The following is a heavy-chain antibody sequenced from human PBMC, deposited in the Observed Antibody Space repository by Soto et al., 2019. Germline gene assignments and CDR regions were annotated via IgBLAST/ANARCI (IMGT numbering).Heavy chain of an antibody. V-gene: IGHV4-39*07. D-gene: IGHD2-2*01. CDR3: ARGVKGVVPAAQTSGGAFDI. CDR2: IYFSGST. Sequence: SETLSLTCTVSGGSISSSSYYWGWIRQPPGKGLEWIGIIYFSGSTYYNPSLKSRVTISVDTSKNQFSLKLSSVTAADTAVYYCARGVKGVVPAAQTSGGAFDIWGQGTMVTVSS. J-gene: IGHJ3*02. CDR1: GGSISSSSYY.